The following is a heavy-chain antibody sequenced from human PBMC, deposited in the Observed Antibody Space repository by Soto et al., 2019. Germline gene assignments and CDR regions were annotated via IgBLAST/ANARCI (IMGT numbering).Heavy chain of an antibody. CDR3: ARGGGEMATRFYY. V-gene: IGHV1-69*01. Sequence: QVQLVQSGAEVNKPGSSVKVSCKASGGTFSSYAISWVRQAPGQGLEWMGVIIPIFGTANYAQKFQGSVTITADESTSTAYMELSSLSSEDTAVYYCARGGGEMATRFYYWGQGTLVTVSS. J-gene: IGHJ4*02. CDR2: IIPIFGTA. D-gene: IGHD5-12*01. CDR1: GGTFSSYA.